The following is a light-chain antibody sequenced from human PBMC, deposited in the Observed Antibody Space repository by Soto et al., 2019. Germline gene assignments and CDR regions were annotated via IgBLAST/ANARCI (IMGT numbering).Light chain of an antibody. V-gene: IGKV1-39*01. CDR3: QHSYNSPFN. J-gene: IGKJ3*01. CDR2: AAS. Sequence: DIQMTQSPSSLSASVGERVTITCRASQSISNHFNWYRQKPGKAPELLIYAASTLQSGVPSRFSGSGSGTDSTLTISSLQPEDFGTYYCQHSYNSPFNLGTGTKVDSK. CDR1: QSISNH.